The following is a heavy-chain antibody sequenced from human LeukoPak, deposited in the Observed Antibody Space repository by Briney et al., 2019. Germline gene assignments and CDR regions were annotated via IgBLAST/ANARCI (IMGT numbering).Heavy chain of an antibody. CDR3: ANLLSSGYYPHDAFDI. J-gene: IGHJ3*02. Sequence: GGSLRLSCAASGFTFSSYWMHWVRQAPGKGLVWVSRINSDGSSTSYADSVKGRFTISRDNSKNTLYLQMNSLRAEDTAVYYCANLLSSGYYPHDAFDIWGQGTMVTVSS. D-gene: IGHD3-22*01. CDR1: GFTFSSYW. CDR2: INSDGSST. V-gene: IGHV3-74*01.